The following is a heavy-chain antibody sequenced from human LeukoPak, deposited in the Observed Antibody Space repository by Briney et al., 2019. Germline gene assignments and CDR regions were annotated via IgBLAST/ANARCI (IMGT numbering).Heavy chain of an antibody. CDR1: RFPLSTSGVG. CDR3: AHRRDGLRFFEPTDWFYP. J-gene: IGHJ5*02. D-gene: IGHD3-3*01. Sequence: SGPTLLKPTQTLTLPCTLSRFPLSTSGVGVGWIRQPPGKALEWLALIYWNDDKRYSPSLKSRLTITKDTSKNQVVLTMTNVDPVDTATYYCAHRRDGLRFFEPTDWFYPWGQGTLVTVSS. CDR2: IYWNDDK. V-gene: IGHV2-5*01.